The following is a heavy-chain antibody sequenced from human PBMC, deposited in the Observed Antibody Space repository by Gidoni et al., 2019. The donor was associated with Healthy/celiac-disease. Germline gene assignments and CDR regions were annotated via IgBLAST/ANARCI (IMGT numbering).Heavy chain of an antibody. V-gene: IGHV3-23*04. CDR2: ISGSGGST. CDR1: GFPFSSYA. J-gene: IGHJ4*02. CDR3: AKADSSGWHYFDY. Sequence: EVQLVESGGGLVQPGGSLRLSCPASGFPFSSYAMSWVRQAPGKGLEWVSAISGSGGSTYYADSVKGRFTISRDNSKNTLYLQMNSLRAEDTAVYYCAKADSSGWHYFDYWGQGTLVTVSS. D-gene: IGHD6-19*01.